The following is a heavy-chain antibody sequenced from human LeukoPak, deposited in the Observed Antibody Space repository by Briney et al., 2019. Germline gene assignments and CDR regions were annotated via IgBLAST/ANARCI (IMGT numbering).Heavy chain of an antibody. J-gene: IGHJ4*02. CDR2: INHSGTT. CDR1: GGSSSGFY. Sequence: SQTLSLTCPVYGGSSSGFYWSWIRQPPGTGMEWIGEINHSGTTNYNPSLKRRVTISVDTSKNQFSLTLSSVTAADTAVYYCARNFQYFDLPDYWGQGTLVTVSS. D-gene: IGHD2/OR15-2a*01. V-gene: IGHV4-34*01. CDR3: ARNFQYFDLPDY.